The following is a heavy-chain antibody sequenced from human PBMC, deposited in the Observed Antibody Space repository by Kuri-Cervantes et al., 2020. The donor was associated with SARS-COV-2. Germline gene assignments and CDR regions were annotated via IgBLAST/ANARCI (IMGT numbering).Heavy chain of an antibody. D-gene: IGHD4-17*01. CDR2: ISSSSSTI. Sequence: ETLSLTCAASGFTFSSYSMNWVRQAPGKGLEWVSYISSSSSTIYYADSVKGRFTISRDNAKNSLYLQMNSLRAEDTAVYYCARDQGYGDAVGGYYYGMDVWGQGTTVTVSS. J-gene: IGHJ6*02. CDR1: GFTFSSYS. CDR3: ARDQGYGDAVGGYYYGMDV. V-gene: IGHV3-48*01.